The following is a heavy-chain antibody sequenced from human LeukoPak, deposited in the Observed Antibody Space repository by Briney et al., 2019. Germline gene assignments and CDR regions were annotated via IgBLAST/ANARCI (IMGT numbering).Heavy chain of an antibody. Sequence: ASVKVSCKASGYTFTSYGISWVRQAPGQGLEWMGWISAYNGNTNYAQKLQGRVTMTTDTSTSTAYMELRSLRSDDTAVYYCARAPMYYDILTGYSHGAAFDTWGQGTMVTVSS. CDR1: GYTFTSYG. J-gene: IGHJ3*02. V-gene: IGHV1-18*01. CDR3: ARAPMYYDILTGYSHGAAFDT. D-gene: IGHD3-9*01. CDR2: ISAYNGNT.